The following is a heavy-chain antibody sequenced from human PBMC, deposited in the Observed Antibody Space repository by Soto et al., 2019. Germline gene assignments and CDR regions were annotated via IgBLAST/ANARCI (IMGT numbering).Heavy chain of an antibody. Sequence: ASVKVSCKASGYTFTSYAMHWVRQAPGQRLEWMGGINAGNGKAKYSQKFQGRVTITTDKSTSTAYMELSSLRSEDTAVYYCARDESVADDYYYYGIDVWGQGTTVTVSS. CDR3: ARDESVADDYYYYGIDV. V-gene: IGHV1-3*01. D-gene: IGHD6-19*01. J-gene: IGHJ6*02. CDR1: GYTFTSYA. CDR2: INAGNGKA.